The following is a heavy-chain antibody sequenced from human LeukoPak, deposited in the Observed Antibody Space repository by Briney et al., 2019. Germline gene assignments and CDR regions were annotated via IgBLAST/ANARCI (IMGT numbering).Heavy chain of an antibody. Sequence: PGGSLRLSCAASGFTFSDYYMSWIRQAPGKGLEWVSYISSSGSTIYYADSVKGRFTISRDNAKNSLYLQMNSLRAEDTAVYYCARDRPLYSSSWNWFDPWGQGTLATVSS. J-gene: IGHJ5*02. CDR1: GFTFSDYY. CDR2: ISSSGSTI. D-gene: IGHD6-13*01. V-gene: IGHV3-11*04. CDR3: ARDRPLYSSSWNWFDP.